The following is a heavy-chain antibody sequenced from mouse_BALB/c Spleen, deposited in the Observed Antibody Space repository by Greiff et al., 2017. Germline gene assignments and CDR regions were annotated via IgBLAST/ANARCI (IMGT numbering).Heavy chain of an antibody. CDR1: GFTFSSYG. Sequence: EVKLVESGGDLVKPGGSLKLSCAASGFTFSSYGMSWVRQTPDKRLEWVATISSGGSYTYYPDSVKGRFTISRDNAKNTLYLQMSSLKSEDTAMYYCARHDGFYWGQGTSVTVSS. V-gene: IGHV5-6*01. J-gene: IGHJ4*01. CDR2: ISSGGSYT. CDR3: ARHDGFY. D-gene: IGHD2-3*01.